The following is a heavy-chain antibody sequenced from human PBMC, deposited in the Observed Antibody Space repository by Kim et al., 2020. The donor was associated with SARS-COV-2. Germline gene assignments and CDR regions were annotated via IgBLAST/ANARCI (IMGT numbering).Heavy chain of an antibody. D-gene: IGHD1-1*01. V-gene: IGHV6-1*01. J-gene: IGHJ4*02. CDR1: GDSVSSNSAT. Sequence: SQTLSLTCAISGDSVSSNSATWNWIRQSPSRSLEWLGRTFYRSKWSTDYALSVRSRITINSDASKNQFSLQPNSVTPEDTAVYYCARRSSLSGSFDSWGQGTLVTVSS. CDR3: ARRSSLSGSFDS. CDR2: TFYRSKWST.